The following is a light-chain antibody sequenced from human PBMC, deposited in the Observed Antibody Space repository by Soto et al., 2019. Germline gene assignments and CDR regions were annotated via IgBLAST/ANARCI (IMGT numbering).Light chain of an antibody. V-gene: IGKV3-15*01. CDR1: HSVRSN. Sequence: EIVMTQSPATLSVSPGERATLSCRASHSVRSNLAWYQQKPGQAPRLIIYAASTRATGIPARFSGSGSGTEFTLTISSLQSEDFAIYYCQQYNNWPPITFGQGTRLEIK. J-gene: IGKJ5*01. CDR2: AAS. CDR3: QQYNNWPPIT.